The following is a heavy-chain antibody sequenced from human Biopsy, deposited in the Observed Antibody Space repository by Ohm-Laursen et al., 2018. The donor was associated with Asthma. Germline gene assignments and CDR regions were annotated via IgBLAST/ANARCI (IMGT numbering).Heavy chain of an antibody. J-gene: IGHJ6*02. CDR3: ARDGVDCSSTSCYGGDYYYYYGMDV. Sequence: SLRLSCAASGFVFSQCGMHWVRQGPGKGLEWVALVSPDGHNKYYADSVKGRFTISRDNSKNTLYLQMNSLRAEDTAVYYCARDGVDCSSTSCYGGDYYYYYGMDVWGQGTTVTVSS. V-gene: IGHV3-30*03. D-gene: IGHD2-2*01. CDR1: GFVFSQCG. CDR2: VSPDGHNK.